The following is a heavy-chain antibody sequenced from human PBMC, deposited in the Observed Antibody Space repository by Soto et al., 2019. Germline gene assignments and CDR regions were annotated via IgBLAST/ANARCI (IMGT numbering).Heavy chain of an antibody. CDR2: INAGNGNT. CDR3: ARELQGLYYFDY. J-gene: IGHJ4*02. Sequence: ASVKVSCKASEYTFTSYAMHWVRQAPGQSLEWMGWINAGNGNTKYSQKFQGRVTITRDTSASKAYMELSSLRSEDTDVYYCARELQGLYYFDYWGLGTLVTVSS. CDR1: EYTFTSYA. D-gene: IGHD4-4*01. V-gene: IGHV1-3*01.